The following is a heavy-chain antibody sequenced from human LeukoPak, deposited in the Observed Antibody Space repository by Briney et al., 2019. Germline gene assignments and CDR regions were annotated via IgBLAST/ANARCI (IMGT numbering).Heavy chain of an antibody. CDR2: ISWNSGSI. V-gene: IGHV3-9*03. CDR1: GFTFDDYA. J-gene: IGHJ4*02. Sequence: AGGSLRLSCAASGFTFDDYAMHWVRQAPGKGLEWVSGISWNSGSIGYADSVKGRFTISRDNAKNSLYLQMNSLRAEDMALYYCAKEGVLYSSGWYSYFDYWGQGTLVTVSS. D-gene: IGHD6-19*01. CDR3: AKEGVLYSSGWYSYFDY.